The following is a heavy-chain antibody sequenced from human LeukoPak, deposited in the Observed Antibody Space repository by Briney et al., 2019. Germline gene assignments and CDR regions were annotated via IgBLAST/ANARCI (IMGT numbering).Heavy chain of an antibody. CDR3: ARRARDFGDSHAFDV. J-gene: IGHJ3*01. CDR2: IRGVPTDL. D-gene: IGHD4-17*01. CDR1: GLTFSDTN. V-gene: IGHV3-11*01. Sequence: PGGSLRLSCVASGLTFSDTNLAWIRQAPGKGLEWISYIRGVPTDLYYADSVKGRFTISRDNAKNSLYLQMNSLRAEDMAIYYCARRARDFGDSHAFDVWGQGTMVTVSS.